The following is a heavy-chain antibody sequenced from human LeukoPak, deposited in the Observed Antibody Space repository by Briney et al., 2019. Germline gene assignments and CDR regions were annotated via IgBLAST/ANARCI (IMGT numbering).Heavy chain of an antibody. Sequence: SETLSLTCAVYGGSFSGNYWIWIRQPPGKGLEWIGEINHSGSTNYNPSLKSRVTMSVDTSKSQISLKLSSVTAADTAVYYCARKAVGPTSNYFDYWGQGTLVTVSS. D-gene: IGHD1-26*01. J-gene: IGHJ4*02. CDR2: INHSGST. V-gene: IGHV4-34*01. CDR3: ARKAVGPTSNYFDY. CDR1: GGSFSGNY.